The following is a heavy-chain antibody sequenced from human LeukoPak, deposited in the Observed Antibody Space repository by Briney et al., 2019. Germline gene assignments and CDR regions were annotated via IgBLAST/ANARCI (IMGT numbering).Heavy chain of an antibody. CDR3: ARSWYYYAADALDI. D-gene: IGHD3-10*01. CDR1: WFFISRGFY. CDR2: INHSGSN. Sequence: ETLFLTCTGSWFFISRGFYWGWIRPSPGKGLGWIGIINHSGSNSYNPSLKSRVTISVDTSKTQFSLKLSSVTAADTAVYYCARSWYYYAADALDIWGQGTMVTVSS. J-gene: IGHJ3*02. V-gene: IGHV4-38-2*02.